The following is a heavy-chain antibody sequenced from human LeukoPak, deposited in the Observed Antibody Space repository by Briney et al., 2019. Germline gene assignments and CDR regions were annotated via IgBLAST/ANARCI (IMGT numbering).Heavy chain of an antibody. CDR3: ARDPGLIAAAGTIFDY. Sequence: SETLSLTCTVSGGSISSSSYYWGWIRQPPGKGLEWIGSIYYSGSTYYNPSLKSRVTISVDTSKNQFSLKLSSVTAADTAVYYCARDPGLIAAAGTIFDYWGQGTLVTVSS. J-gene: IGHJ4*02. CDR2: IYYSGST. V-gene: IGHV4-39*07. D-gene: IGHD6-13*01. CDR1: GGSISSSSYY.